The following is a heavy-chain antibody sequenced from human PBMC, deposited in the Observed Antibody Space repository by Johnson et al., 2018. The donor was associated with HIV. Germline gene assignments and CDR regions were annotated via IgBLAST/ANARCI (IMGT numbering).Heavy chain of an antibody. Sequence: VQLVESGGGLVKPGGSLRLSCAASGFSFGDYYMSWIRQAPGKGLEWLSYISSDGSTIDYADSVKGRFTISRDNGNNSLYLQMNSLRAEDAAVYYCTGRDLLRSFDIWGQGTMVTVSS. CDR3: TGRDLLRSFDI. D-gene: IGHD2-15*01. V-gene: IGHV3-11*04. J-gene: IGHJ3*02. CDR2: ISSDGSTI. CDR1: GFSFGDYY.